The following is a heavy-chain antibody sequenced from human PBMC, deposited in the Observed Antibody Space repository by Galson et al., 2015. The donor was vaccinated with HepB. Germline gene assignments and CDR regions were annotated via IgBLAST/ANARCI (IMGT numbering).Heavy chain of an antibody. CDR1: GFTFSNYA. J-gene: IGHJ4*02. Sequence: SLRLSCKASGFTFSNYAINWVRQAPGKGLEWVASIIYDGSTKDYADSVKGRFTIARDNSKNTLYLQMNSLRAEDTTVYYCARVIGSGSSYKPFFDYWGKGTLVTVSS. CDR2: IIYDGSTK. D-gene: IGHD3-10*01. V-gene: IGHV3-30*04. CDR3: ARVIGSGSSYKPFFDY.